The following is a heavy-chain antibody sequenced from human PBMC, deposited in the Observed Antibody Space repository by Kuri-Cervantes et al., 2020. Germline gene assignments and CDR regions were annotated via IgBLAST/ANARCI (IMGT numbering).Heavy chain of an antibody. CDR1: GGTFSSYA. D-gene: IGHD1-26*01. CDR3: ARDALGFEWEPHDGFDY. V-gene: IGHV1-69*13. Sequence: SVKVSCKASGGTFSSYAISWVRQAPGQGLEWMGGIIPIFGTANYAQKFQGRVTITADESTSTAYMELSSLRSEDTAVYYCARDALGFEWEPHDGFDYWGQGTLVTVSS. CDR2: IIPIFGTA. J-gene: IGHJ4*02.